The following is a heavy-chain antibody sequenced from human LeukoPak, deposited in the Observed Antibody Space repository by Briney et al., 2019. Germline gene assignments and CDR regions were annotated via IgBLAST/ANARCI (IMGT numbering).Heavy chain of an antibody. D-gene: IGHD1-26*01. J-gene: IGHJ5*01. V-gene: IGHV3-21*06. CDR2: ISSSSSYI. CDR1: GFTFRNYN. Sequence: GGSLRLSCAASGFTFRNYNMNWVRQAPGKGLEWVSSISSSSSYIFYGDSMKGRFTVSRDNAKNSLDLQMNSLRVEDTAMYYCARGPVGATSTNWLDSWGQGTLATVSS. CDR3: ARGPVGATSTNWLDS.